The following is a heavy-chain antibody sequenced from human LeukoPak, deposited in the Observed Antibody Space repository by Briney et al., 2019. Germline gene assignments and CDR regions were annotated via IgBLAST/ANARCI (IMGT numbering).Heavy chain of an antibody. CDR1: GFTFNSYW. CDR3: AKRGVVIRVILVGFHKEAYYFDS. D-gene: IGHD3-22*01. Sequence: GGSLRLSCAASGFTFNSYWMSWVRQAPGKGLECVAGISDSGGRTNYADSVKGRFTISRDSPKNTVYLQMNSLRAEDTAVYFCAKRGVVIRVILVGFHKEAYYFDSWGQGALVTVSS. CDR2: ISDSGGRT. V-gene: IGHV3-23*01. J-gene: IGHJ4*02.